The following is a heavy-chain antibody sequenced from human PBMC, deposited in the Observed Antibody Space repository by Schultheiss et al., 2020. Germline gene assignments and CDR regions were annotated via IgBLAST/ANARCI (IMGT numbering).Heavy chain of an antibody. CDR3: ARDQELFDI. J-gene: IGHJ3*02. CDR1: GFTFSNAW. CDR2: ISYDGSNK. Sequence: GGSLRLSCAASGFTFSNAWMNWVRQAPGKGLEWVAVISYDGSNKYYADSVKGRFTISRDNSKNTLYLQMNSLRAEDTAVYYCARDQELFDIWGQGTMVTVSS. V-gene: IGHV3-30*03. D-gene: IGHD1-26*01.